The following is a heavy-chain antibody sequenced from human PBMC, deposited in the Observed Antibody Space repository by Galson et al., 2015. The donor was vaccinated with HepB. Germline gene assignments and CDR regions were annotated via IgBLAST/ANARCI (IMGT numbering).Heavy chain of an antibody. D-gene: IGHD3-10*01. Sequence: SVKVSCKASGFTFTSSAVQWVRQARGQRLEWIGWIVVGSGNTNYAQKFQERVTITRDMSTSTAYMELSSLRSEDTAVYYCAAADWGYYGSGSSYRYYYDYYGMDVWGQGTTVTVSS. J-gene: IGHJ6*02. CDR1: GFTFTSSA. CDR3: AAADWGYYGSGSSYRYYYDYYGMDV. CDR2: IVVGSGNT. V-gene: IGHV1-58*01.